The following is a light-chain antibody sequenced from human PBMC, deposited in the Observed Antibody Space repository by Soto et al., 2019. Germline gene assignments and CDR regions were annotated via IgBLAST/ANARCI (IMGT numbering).Light chain of an antibody. CDR1: SSDVGSHNL. CDR2: EGS. J-gene: IGLJ1*01. Sequence: QCSLIQPACVSGSRGQSITIACTGTSSDVGSHNLVSWYQQRPGKAPKLMIYEGSKRPSGVSSRFSGSKSGNTASLTISGIQAEDEAAYYCCSYAGSRTNVFGTGTKV. V-gene: IGLV2-23*01. CDR3: CSYAGSRTNV.